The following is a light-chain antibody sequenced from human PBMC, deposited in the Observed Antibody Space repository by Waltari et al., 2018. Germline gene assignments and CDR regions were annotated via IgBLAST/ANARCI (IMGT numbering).Light chain of an antibody. J-gene: IGKJ4*01. CDR1: QSISHW. CDR3: QRYDDYPPT. V-gene: IGKV1-5*03. Sequence: DIQMTQSPSTLSASVGDRVTITCRASQSISHWLAWYQQKPGKAPKLLISKESSLEKEVPSRFSGSGSGTEFTLTLTNLQPDDFATFYCQRYDDYPPTFGGGTKVEIK. CDR2: KES.